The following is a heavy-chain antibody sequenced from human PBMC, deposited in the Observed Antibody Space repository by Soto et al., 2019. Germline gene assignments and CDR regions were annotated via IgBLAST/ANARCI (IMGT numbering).Heavy chain of an antibody. D-gene: IGHD3-22*01. V-gene: IGHV3-30*18. Sequence: GGSLRLSCTASGFTSSTSVINWVRQAPGKGLEWVALVSTDGSMKFYADSVKGRFTISRDNSKNTVSLQMNSLRGEDTAVYYCAKRWSNGYLAPWGQGTLVTVSS. J-gene: IGHJ5*02. CDR3: AKRWSNGYLAP. CDR2: VSTDGSMK. CDR1: GFTSSTSV.